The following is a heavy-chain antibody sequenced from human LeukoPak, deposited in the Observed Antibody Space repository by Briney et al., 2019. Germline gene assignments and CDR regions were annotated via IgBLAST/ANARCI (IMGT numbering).Heavy chain of an antibody. CDR1: GFTVSINS. J-gene: IGHJ4*02. CDR2: IYSGTNT. CDR3: AMATRWLNFDF. D-gene: IGHD5-24*01. Sequence: GGSLRLSCTVSGFTVSINSMSWVRQAPGKGLEWVSFIYSGTNTNYADSVKGRFTISRDNSKNTLYLQMSSLRAEDTALYYCAMATRWLNFDFWGQGTLVTVSS. V-gene: IGHV3-66*01.